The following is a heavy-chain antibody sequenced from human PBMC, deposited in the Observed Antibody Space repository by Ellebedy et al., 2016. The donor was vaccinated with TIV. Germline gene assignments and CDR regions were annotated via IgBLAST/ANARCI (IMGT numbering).Heavy chain of an antibody. Sequence: GGSLRLSCAASGFNFNSYWMGWVRQAPGKGLEWVANIYQDGSEKYYVDSAKGRFTTSRDNAKNSLFLQMNSLRVEDTAVYYCARRGSYGDYAVQVNSWFDRWGRGTLVSVSS. D-gene: IGHD4-17*01. J-gene: IGHJ5*02. CDR2: IYQDGSEK. V-gene: IGHV3-7*01. CDR1: GFNFNSYW. CDR3: ARRGSYGDYAVQVNSWFDR.